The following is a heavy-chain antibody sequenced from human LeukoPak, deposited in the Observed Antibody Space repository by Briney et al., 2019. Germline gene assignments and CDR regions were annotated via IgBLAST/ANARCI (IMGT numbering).Heavy chain of an antibody. D-gene: IGHD2-2*01. J-gene: IGHJ4*02. CDR2: IYYSGGT. V-gene: IGHV4-59*11. CDR1: GGSISSHY. Sequence: SETLSLTCTVSGGSISSHYWSWIRQPPGKGLKWIGYIYYSGGTNYNPSLKSRLTISVDTSKNRFSLKLSSVTAADTAVYYCARATGYYAPFDCWGQGTLVTVSS. CDR3: ARATGYYAPFDC.